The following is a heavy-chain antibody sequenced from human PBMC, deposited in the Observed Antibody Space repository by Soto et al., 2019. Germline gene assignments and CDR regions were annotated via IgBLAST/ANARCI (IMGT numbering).Heavy chain of an antibody. CDR3: ARDTDINRSFDY. D-gene: IGHD3-9*01. CDR2: INAGNGNT. Sequence: ASVKVSCKASGYTFTSYSMHWVRQAPGQRLEWMGWINAGNGNTKYSQKFQGRVTITRDTSASTAYMELSSLRSEDTAVYYCARDTDINRSFDYWGQGTLVTSP. J-gene: IGHJ4*02. CDR1: GYTFTSYS. V-gene: IGHV1-3*01.